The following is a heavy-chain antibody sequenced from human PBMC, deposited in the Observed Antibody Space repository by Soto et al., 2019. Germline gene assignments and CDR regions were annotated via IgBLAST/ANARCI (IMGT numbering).Heavy chain of an antibody. D-gene: IGHD3-10*01. Sequence: GGSLRLSCAASGFTFSSYAMHWVRQAPGKGLEWVAVISYDGSNKYYADSVKGRFNISRDNSKNTLYLQMNSLRAEDTAVYYCATPGAEKPSYYFDYWGHGTMVTVSS. V-gene: IGHV3-30-3*01. CDR2: ISYDGSNK. CDR1: GFTFSSYA. CDR3: ATPGAEKPSYYFDY. J-gene: IGHJ4*01.